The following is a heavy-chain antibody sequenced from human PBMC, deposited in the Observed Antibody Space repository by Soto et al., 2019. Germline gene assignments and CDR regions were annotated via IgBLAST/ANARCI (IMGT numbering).Heavy chain of an antibody. CDR2: IYYSGST. V-gene: IGHV4-39*01. Sequence: PSETLSLTCTVSGGSISSSSYYWGWIRQPPGKGLEVIGSIYYSGSTYYNPSLKSRVTISVDTSKNQFSLKLSSVTAADTAVYYCARHLYGGSFDYWGQGTLVTVSS. J-gene: IGHJ4*02. D-gene: IGHD4-17*01. CDR1: GGSISSSSYY. CDR3: ARHLYGGSFDY.